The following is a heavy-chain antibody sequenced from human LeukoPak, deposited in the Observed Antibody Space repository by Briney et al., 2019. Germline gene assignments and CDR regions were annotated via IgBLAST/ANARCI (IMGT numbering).Heavy chain of an antibody. V-gene: IGHV1-8*01. J-gene: IGHJ3*02. CDR2: MNPNSGNT. CDR3: ARDSGRITMIVVGGGRAFDI. Sequence: ASVKVSCKASGYTFTSYDINWVRQATGQGLEWMGWMNPNSGNTGYAQKFQGRVTMTRNTSISTAYMELSSLRSEDTAVYYCARDSGRITMIVVGGGRAFDIWGQGTMVTVSS. CDR1: GYTFTSYD. D-gene: IGHD3-22*01.